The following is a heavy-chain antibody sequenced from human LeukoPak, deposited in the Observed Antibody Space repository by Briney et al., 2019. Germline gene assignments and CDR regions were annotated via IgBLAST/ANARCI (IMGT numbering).Heavy chain of an antibody. D-gene: IGHD3-3*01. CDR3: AKGWSGYFRSPFDL. V-gene: IGHV3-23*01. CDR2: VTGDSGTT. CDR1: GFTFSNFA. J-gene: IGHJ3*01. Sequence: GGSLRLSCVTSGFTFSNFAMNWVRQAPGKGLEWVSVVTGDSGTTHYADSVRGRFTISRGNSKNTVYLQMNSLRAEDTAIYYWAKGWSGYFRSPFDLWGRGTMVTVCS.